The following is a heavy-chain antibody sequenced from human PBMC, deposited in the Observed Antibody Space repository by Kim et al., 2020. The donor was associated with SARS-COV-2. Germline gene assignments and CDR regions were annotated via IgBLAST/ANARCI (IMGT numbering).Heavy chain of an antibody. V-gene: IGHV3-23*01. J-gene: IGHJ5*02. D-gene: IGHD4-17*01. CDR3: AKAPRQKGGPTDWFDP. Sequence: SGKGRLTISRDNSKNTLYLQMNSLRAEDTAVYYCAKAPRQKGGPTDWFDPWGQGTLVTVSS.